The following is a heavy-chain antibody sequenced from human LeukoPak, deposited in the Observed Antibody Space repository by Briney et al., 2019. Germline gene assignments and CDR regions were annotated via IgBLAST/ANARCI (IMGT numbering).Heavy chain of an antibody. D-gene: IGHD3-10*01. CDR1: GYTFTGYY. Sequence: ASVKVSCKASGYTFTGYYMHWVRQAPGQGLEWMGWINPNSGGTNYAQKFQGRGSMTRDTSISTAYMELSRLRSDDTAVYYCPREIFSLWFGELANYGMDVWGQGTTVTVSS. CDR2: INPNSGGT. V-gene: IGHV1-2*02. CDR3: PREIFSLWFGELANYGMDV. J-gene: IGHJ6*02.